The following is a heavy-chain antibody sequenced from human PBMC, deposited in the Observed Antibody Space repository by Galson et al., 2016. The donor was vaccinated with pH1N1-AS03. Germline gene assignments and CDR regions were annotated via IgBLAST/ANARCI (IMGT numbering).Heavy chain of an antibody. D-gene: IGHD6-19*01. J-gene: IGHJ4*02. CDR2: ISTTSSSI. CDR3: ARDGPPQGISVAGSFDF. CDR1: GFPFSGYS. V-gene: IGHV3-21*01. Sequence: SLRLSCAASGFPFSGYSMNWVRQAPGKGLEWVSFISTTSSSIYYADSVTGRFTTSRDNAKNSLFLQMNSLRDEDTAVYYCARDGPPQGISVAGSFDFWGQGTLVTVSS.